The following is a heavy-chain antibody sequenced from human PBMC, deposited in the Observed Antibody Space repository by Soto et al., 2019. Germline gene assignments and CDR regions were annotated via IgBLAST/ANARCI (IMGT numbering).Heavy chain of an antibody. CDR2: IRGKAYGGTT. J-gene: IGHJ4*02. CDR1: GFTFGGYA. V-gene: IGHV3-49*04. CDR3: TTFTIL. Sequence: GGSLRLSCTASGFTFGGYALSWVRQAPGRGLEWVGSIRGKAYGGTTEYAASVRGRFTISRDDSKSIAYLQMNSLKTDDTAVYYCTTFTILWGQGTLVTVSS. D-gene: IGHD3-9*01.